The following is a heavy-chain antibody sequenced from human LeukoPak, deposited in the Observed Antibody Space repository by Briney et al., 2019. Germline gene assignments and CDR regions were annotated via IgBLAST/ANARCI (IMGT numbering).Heavy chain of an antibody. CDR3: ARPRSSFIAAEHPFDY. Sequence: QSGGSLRLSCAASGFTFSSYSMNWVRQAPGKGLEWVSHISPSSGSKYYADSVKGRFTISRDNAKNSLYLQMNSLRAEDTAVYYCARPRSSFIAAEHPFDYWGQGTLVTVSS. CDR1: GFTFSSYS. V-gene: IGHV3-48*04. J-gene: IGHJ4*02. D-gene: IGHD6-13*01. CDR2: ISPSSGSK.